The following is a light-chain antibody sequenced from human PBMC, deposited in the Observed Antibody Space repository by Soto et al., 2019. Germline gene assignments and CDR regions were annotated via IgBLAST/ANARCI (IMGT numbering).Light chain of an antibody. V-gene: IGKV1-5*01. J-gene: IGKJ1*01. Sequence: IHMTHSPSTLPASLGDRVAITGRASQSISNWLAWYQQKPVTAPKVLIYHASNLQSGVPSRFSGSGSGTEFTLTISSLQPDDFATYYCQQYNSYSFGQGTKVDTK. CDR1: QSISNW. CDR3: QQYNSYS. CDR2: HAS.